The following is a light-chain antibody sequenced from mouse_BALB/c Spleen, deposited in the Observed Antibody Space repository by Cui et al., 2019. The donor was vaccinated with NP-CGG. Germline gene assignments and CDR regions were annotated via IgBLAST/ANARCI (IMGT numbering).Light chain of an antibody. CDR2: GTN. J-gene: IGLJ1*01. CDR1: TGAITTSNY. V-gene: IGLV1*01. Sequence: AVVLQEHALTTSPGETVTLTCRSSTGAITTSNYANWVQEKPDHLFTGLIGGTNNRAPGVPARFSGSLIGDKAALTITGAQTEDKAIYFCALWYSNHWVFGGGTKLTVL. CDR3: ALWYSNHWV.